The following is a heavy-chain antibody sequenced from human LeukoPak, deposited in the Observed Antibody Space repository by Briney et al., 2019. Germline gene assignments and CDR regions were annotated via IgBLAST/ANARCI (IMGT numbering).Heavy chain of an antibody. J-gene: IGHJ5*02. CDR2: IYYSGST. CDR1: GGSISSYY. V-gene: IGHV4-59*08. CDR3: ARVVDEHQLQTGWFDP. Sequence: SETLSLTCSVSGGSISSYYWSWIRQPPGKGLEWIGYIYYSGSTKYNPSLKSRVTVSVDTSKNQLSLKLISVTAADTAVYYCARVVDEHQLQTGWFDPWGQGTLVTVSS. D-gene: IGHD6-13*01.